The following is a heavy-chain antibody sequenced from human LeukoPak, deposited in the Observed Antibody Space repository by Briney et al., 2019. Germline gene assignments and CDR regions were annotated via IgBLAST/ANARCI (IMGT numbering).Heavy chain of an antibody. J-gene: IGHJ3*02. Sequence: GGSLRLSFAASGFTFSSYSMNWVRQAPGKGLEWVSSISSSSSYIYYADSVKGRFTISRDNAKNSLYLQMNSLRAEDTAVYYCARDRFLTAYDAFDIWGQGTMVTVSS. CDR3: ARDRFLTAYDAFDI. D-gene: IGHD7-27*01. V-gene: IGHV3-21*01. CDR1: GFTFSSYS. CDR2: ISSSSSYI.